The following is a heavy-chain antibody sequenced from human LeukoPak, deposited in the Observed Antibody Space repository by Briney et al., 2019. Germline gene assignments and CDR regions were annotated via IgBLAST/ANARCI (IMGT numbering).Heavy chain of an antibody. V-gene: IGHV3-33*01. CDR3: ARDLLLEWLLFDYYYYGMDV. J-gene: IGHJ6*02. Sequence: GGSLRLSCAASGFTFSSYGMHWVRQAPGKGLEWVAVIWYDGSNKYYADSVNSRFTISRDNSKNTLYLQMNSLRAEDTAVYYCARDLLLEWLLFDYYYYGMDVWGQGTTVTVSS. CDR2: IWYDGSNK. D-gene: IGHD3-3*01. CDR1: GFTFSSYG.